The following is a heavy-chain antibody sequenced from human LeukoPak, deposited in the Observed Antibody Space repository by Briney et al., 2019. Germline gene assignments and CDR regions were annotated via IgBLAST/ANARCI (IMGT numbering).Heavy chain of an antibody. J-gene: IGHJ4*02. V-gene: IGHV4-31*03. CDR2: IYHGGNT. D-gene: IGHD4-17*01. CDR3: AKTWSTVNQYFDY. Sequence: SETLSLTCTVSGGSISSGGYLWSWIRQNPGKGLEWIGYIYHGGNTYYNPSLKSRVTISVDTSKNQFSLKLSSVTAADTAVYYCAKTWSTVNQYFDYWGQGTLVTVSS. CDR1: GGSISSGGYL.